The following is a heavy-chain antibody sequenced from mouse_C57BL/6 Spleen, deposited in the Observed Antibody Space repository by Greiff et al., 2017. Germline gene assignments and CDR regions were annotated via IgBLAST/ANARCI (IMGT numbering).Heavy chain of an antibody. CDR1: GYTFTSYW. Sequence: VQLQQPGAELVRPGSSVKLSCKASGYTFTSYWMDWVKQRPGQGLEWIGNIYPSDSETHYNQKFKDKATLTVDKSSSTAYMQLSSLTSEDSAVYYCARDFYFDYWGQGTTLTVSS. J-gene: IGHJ2*01. CDR3: ARDFYFDY. V-gene: IGHV1-61*01. CDR2: IYPSDSET.